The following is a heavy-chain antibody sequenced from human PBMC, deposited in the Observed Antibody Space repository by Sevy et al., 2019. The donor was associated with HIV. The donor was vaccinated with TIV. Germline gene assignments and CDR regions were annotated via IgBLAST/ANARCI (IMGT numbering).Heavy chain of an antibody. J-gene: IGHJ4*02. D-gene: IGHD2-8*01. CDR2: INHTGST. CDR3: ARGGICDNGVCYTLFNY. Sequence: SETLSLTCAVYGGSFSGYNWTWIRQPPGKGLEWIGEINHTGSTDYNPSLKSRVTISVDTSKNQFSLKLNSVTAADTAMYYCARGGICDNGVCYTLFNYWGQGTLVTVSS. CDR1: GGSFSGYN. V-gene: IGHV4-34*01.